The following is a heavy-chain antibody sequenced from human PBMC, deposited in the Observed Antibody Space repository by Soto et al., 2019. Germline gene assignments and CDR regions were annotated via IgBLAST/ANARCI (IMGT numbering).Heavy chain of an antibody. CDR2: IKSIADGGTT. V-gene: IGHV3-15*01. CDR1: GFTFSNAW. D-gene: IGHD2-8*01. Sequence: PGGSLRLSCVASGFTFSNAWMAWVRQAPGKGLEWVGRIKSIADGGTTNYAAPVKGRFSISRHDSENTLYLQTNSLRVEDTGIYYCHTPHGRNAFDIWGPGTVVTVSS. J-gene: IGHJ3*02. CDR3: HTPHGRNAFDI.